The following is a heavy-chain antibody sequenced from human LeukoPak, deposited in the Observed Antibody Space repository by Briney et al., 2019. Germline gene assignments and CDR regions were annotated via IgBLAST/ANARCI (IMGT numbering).Heavy chain of an antibody. V-gene: IGHV3-53*01. CDR1: GLIVSTNY. Sequence: GGSLRLSCAASGLIVSTNYMTWVRQAPGKGLEWVSVVYAGGTTYYADSVKGRFTISRDNSKNTVYLQMNSLRAEDTAVYYCAKARHTYSSVTSNYYYYYMDVWGEGTTVTVSS. CDR3: AKARHTYSSVTSNYYYYYMDV. CDR2: VYAGGTT. D-gene: IGHD6-19*01. J-gene: IGHJ6*03.